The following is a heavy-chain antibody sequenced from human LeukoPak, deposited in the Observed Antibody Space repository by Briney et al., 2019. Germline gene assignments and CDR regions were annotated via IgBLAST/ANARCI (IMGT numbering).Heavy chain of an antibody. CDR2: INSDGSWT. CDR3: VSFYEAY. D-gene: IGHD2/OR15-2a*01. Sequence: GSLRLSCAAPGLTFSSHWMHWVRQAPGKGLVWVSHINSDGSWTSYADSVKGRFTISKDNAKNTVYLQMNNLRAEDTAVYYCVSFYEAYWGRGTLVTVSS. J-gene: IGHJ4*02. CDR1: GLTFSSHW. V-gene: IGHV3-74*01.